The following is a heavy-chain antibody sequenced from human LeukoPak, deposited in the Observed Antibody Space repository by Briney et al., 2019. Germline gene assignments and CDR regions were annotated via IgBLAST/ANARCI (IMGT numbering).Heavy chain of an antibody. Sequence: NSGESLKISCKASGYTFTNYWIGWVRQMPGKGLEWMGIIYPGDSNSRYSPSFQGQVTISADKSISTAYLQWSSLRASDTAMYYCARQRGDVVVTSDAFDIWGQGTMVTVSS. J-gene: IGHJ3*02. D-gene: IGHD2-21*02. CDR1: GYTFTNYW. CDR3: ARQRGDVVVTSDAFDI. V-gene: IGHV5-51*01. CDR2: IYPGDSNS.